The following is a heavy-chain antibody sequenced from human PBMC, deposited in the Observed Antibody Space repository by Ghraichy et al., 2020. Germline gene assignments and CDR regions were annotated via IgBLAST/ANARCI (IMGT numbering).Heavy chain of an antibody. CDR2: IIPIFGTA. CDR1: GGTFSSYA. D-gene: IGHD3-16*02. V-gene: IGHV1-69*13. Sequence: SVKVSCKASGGTFSSYAISWVRQAPGQGLEWMGGIIPIFGTANYAQKFQGRVTITADESTSTAYMELSSLRSEDTAVYYCARDMYGHSPVWGSYRYFDYWGQGTLVTVSS. CDR3: ARDMYGHSPVWGSYRYFDY. J-gene: IGHJ4*02.